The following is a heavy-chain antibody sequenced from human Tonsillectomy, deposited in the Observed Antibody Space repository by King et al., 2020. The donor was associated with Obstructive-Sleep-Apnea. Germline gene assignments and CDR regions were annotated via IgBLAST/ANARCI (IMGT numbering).Heavy chain of an antibody. CDR3: AALSITGTTGDY. D-gene: IGHD1-20*01. J-gene: IGHJ4*02. V-gene: IGHV3-30*02. CDR2: IRYDGSNK. CDR1: GFTFRNYG. Sequence: QLVQSGGGVVQPGGSLRLSCAASGFTFRNYGMHWVRQAPGKGLEWVALIRYDGSNKDYVDSVKGRFTLSRDNSKNTLYLQMNGLRTEDTAVYYCAALSITGTTGDYWGQGTLVTVSS.